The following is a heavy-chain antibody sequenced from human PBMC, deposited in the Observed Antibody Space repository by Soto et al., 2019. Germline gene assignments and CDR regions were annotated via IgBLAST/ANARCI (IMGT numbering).Heavy chain of an antibody. D-gene: IGHD3-3*01. V-gene: IGHV1-8*01. CDR1: GYTFTSYD. CDR3: AREFTIYYYYGMDV. CDR2: MNPNSGNT. Sequence: ASVKVSCKASGYTFTSYDINWVRQATGQGLEWMGWMNPNSGNTGYAQKFQGRVTMTRNTSISTAYMELSSLRSEDTAVYYCAREFTIYYYYGMDVWGQGTTVTVSS. J-gene: IGHJ6*02.